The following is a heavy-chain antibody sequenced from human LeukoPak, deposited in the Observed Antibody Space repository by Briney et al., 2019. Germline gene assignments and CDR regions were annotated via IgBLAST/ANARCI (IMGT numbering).Heavy chain of an antibody. V-gene: IGHV3-11*01. CDR3: AGDGRTLGGSYYYYGMDV. CDR1: GFTFSDYY. D-gene: IGHD2-15*01. CDR2: ISSSGSTI. J-gene: IGHJ6*02. Sequence: PGGSLRLSCAASGFTFSDYYMSWIRQAPGKGLEWVSYISSSGSTIYYADSVKGRFTISRDNAKNSLYLQMNSLRAEDTAVYYCAGDGRTLGGSYYYYGMDVWGQGTTVTVSS.